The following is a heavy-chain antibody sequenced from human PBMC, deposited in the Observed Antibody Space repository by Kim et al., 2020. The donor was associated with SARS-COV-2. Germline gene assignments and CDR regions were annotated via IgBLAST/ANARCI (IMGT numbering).Heavy chain of an antibody. J-gene: IGHJ4*02. CDR3: ARELEESYFDY. Sequence: GGSLRLSCAASGFTFSSYGMHWVRQAPGKGLEWVAVIWYDGSNKYYADSVKGRFTISRDNSKNTLYLQMNSLRAEDTAVYYCARELEESYFDYWGQGTLVTVSS. V-gene: IGHV3-33*08. CDR1: GFTFSSYG. CDR2: IWYDGSNK.